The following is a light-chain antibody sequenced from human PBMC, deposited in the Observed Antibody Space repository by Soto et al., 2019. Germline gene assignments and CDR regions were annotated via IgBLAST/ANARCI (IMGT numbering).Light chain of an antibody. V-gene: IGKV1-5*03. CDR3: QQYNSFPT. Sequence: DIQMTQSPSTLSPSVGDRVTITCRASQSISSWLAWYQQKPGRAPKLLIYKASSLESGVPSRFSGSGSGTEFTLTISRLQPDDFATYYCQQYNSFPTFGQGTKVEIK. CDR1: QSISSW. CDR2: KAS. J-gene: IGKJ1*01.